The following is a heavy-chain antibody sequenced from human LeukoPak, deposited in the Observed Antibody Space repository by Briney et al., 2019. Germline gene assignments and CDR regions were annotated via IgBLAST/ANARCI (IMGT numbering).Heavy chain of an antibody. CDR2: ISYDGSDN. J-gene: IGHJ3*02. D-gene: IGHD2-15*01. CDR1: GFTFKINT. V-gene: IGHV3-30*04. CDR3: ARQMRFCSGGSCSYDAFDI. Sequence: GGSLRLSCAASGFTFKINTMHWVRQAPGKGLEWVSVISYDGSDNYHADSVKGRFTISRDNSKITLYLQMNSLRTEDTAVYYCARQMRFCSGGSCSYDAFDIWGQGTMVTVSS.